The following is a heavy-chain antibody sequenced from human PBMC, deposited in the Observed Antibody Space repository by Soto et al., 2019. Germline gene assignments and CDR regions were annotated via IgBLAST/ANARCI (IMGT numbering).Heavy chain of an antibody. V-gene: IGHV4-59*02. Sequence: SETLSLTCSVSGASVSAYYWSWVRQPPGKGLEWIGYIYHTGSTFYNDSLKSRVTMSMDTSKNQLSLTLNSVTAADTAVYYCASVSAGSGKNNWFDPWGQGTLVTVSS. CDR2: IYHTGST. J-gene: IGHJ5*02. CDR1: GASVSAYY. CDR3: ASVSAGSGKNNWFDP. D-gene: IGHD3-10*01.